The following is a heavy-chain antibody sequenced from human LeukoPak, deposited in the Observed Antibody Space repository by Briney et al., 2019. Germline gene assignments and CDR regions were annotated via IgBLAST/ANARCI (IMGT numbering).Heavy chain of an antibody. CDR3: AKDLGNSFDY. J-gene: IGHJ4*02. D-gene: IGHD4-23*01. V-gene: IGHV3-30*02. Sequence: GGSLRLSGAPSGFTFSGYGMHWVRKAPGKGLEWVAFIQYDGSDKYYADSVKGRFTISRDNSKNTLYLQMNSLRAEDTAVYYCAKDLGNSFDYWGQGTLVTVSS. CDR1: GFTFSGYG. CDR2: IQYDGSDK.